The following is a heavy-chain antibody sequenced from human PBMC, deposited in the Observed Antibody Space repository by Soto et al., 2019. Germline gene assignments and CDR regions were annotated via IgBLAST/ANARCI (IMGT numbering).Heavy chain of an antibody. V-gene: IGHV5-51*01. J-gene: IGHJ6*02. CDR3: ARRVGYCSSTSCYTLYGMDV. Sequence: GASLNISCKGSGYSFTSYWIGWVRQMTGKGLQCMGTIYHGDSDTRYSPSSQGQVTIAADKSISTAYLQWSSLKASDTAMYYCARRVGYCSSTSCYTLYGMDVWGQGTTVTVSS. D-gene: IGHD2-2*02. CDR1: GYSFTSYW. CDR2: IYHGDSDT.